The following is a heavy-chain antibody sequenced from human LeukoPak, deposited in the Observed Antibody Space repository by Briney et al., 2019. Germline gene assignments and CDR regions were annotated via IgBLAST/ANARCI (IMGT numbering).Heavy chain of an antibody. V-gene: IGHV4-59*01. D-gene: IGHD1-14*01. CDR3: ARVPGAILSYYYGMDV. CDR2: IYYSGST. CDR1: GGSISSYY. Sequence: SETLSLTCTVSGGSISSYYWSWVRQPPGKGLEWIGCIYYSGSTNYNPSLKSRVTISVDTSKNQFSLKLSSVTAADTAVYYCARVPGAILSYYYGMDVWGQGTTVTVSS. J-gene: IGHJ6*02.